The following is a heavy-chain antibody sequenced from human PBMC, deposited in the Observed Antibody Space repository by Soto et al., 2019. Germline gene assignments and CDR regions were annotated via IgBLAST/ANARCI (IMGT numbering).Heavy chain of an antibody. J-gene: IGHJ4*02. D-gene: IGHD5-12*01. Sequence: HSETLSLTCTVSGGSISSYYWSWIRQPPGKGLEWIGYIYYSGSTNYNPSLKSRVTISVDTSTNQFSLKLSSVTAADTAVYYCARDLFGDGYNYGHWGQGTLVTVSS. CDR2: IYYSGST. V-gene: IGHV4-59*01. CDR3: ARDLFGDGYNYGH. CDR1: GGSISSYY.